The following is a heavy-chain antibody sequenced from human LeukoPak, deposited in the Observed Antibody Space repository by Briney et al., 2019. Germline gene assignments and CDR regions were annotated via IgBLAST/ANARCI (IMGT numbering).Heavy chain of an antibody. D-gene: IGHD3-10*01. V-gene: IGHV3-21*01. Sequence: SGGSLRLSCAASGFTFSSYSMNWVRQAPGKGLEWVSSISSSSSYIYYADSVKGRFTISRDNAKNSLYLQMNSLRAEDTAVYYCARDFQSYGSGSYDYWGQGTLVTVSS. CDR1: GFTFSSYS. CDR3: ARDFQSYGSGSYDY. J-gene: IGHJ4*02. CDR2: ISSSSSYI.